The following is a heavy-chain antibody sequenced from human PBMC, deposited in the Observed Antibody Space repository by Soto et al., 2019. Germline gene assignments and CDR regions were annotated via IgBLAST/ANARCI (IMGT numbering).Heavy chain of an antibody. V-gene: IGHV3-48*02. CDR3: ARVEINYGRRFIDY. CDR1: GFTFSSYS. Sequence: GGSLRLSCAASGFTFSSYSMNWVRQAPGKGLEWVSYISSSSSTIYYADSVKGRFTISRDNAKNSLYLQMNSLRDEDTAVYYCARVEINYGRRFIDYWGQGTLVTVSS. CDR2: ISSSSSTI. J-gene: IGHJ4*02. D-gene: IGHD4-17*01.